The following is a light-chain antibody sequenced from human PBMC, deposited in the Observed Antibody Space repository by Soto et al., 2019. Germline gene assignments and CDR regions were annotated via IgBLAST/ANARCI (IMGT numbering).Light chain of an antibody. V-gene: IGLV2-8*01. CDR1: RSDVGGYEY. CDR3: SSYAGNKHV. J-gene: IGLJ1*01. Sequence: SPTQPPSASASLGQSVTISCTGTRSDVGGYEYVSWYQQHPVKAPKLMIYEVTKRPSGVPDRFSGSKSGNTASLTVSGLQAEDEADYYCSSYAGNKHVFGTGTKVTVL. CDR2: EVT.